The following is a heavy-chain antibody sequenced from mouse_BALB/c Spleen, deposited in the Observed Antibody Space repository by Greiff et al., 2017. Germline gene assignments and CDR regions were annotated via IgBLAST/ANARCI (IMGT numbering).Heavy chain of an antibody. CDR3: ARDERRDYAMDY. Sequence: VQLQESGPGLVAPSQSLSITCTVPGFSLTGYGVTWVRQPPGKGLEWLGMIWGDGSTDYNSALKSRLSISKDNSKSQVFLKMNSLQTDDTARYYCARDERRDYAMDYWGQGTSVTVSS. V-gene: IGHV2-6-7*01. CDR2: IWGDGST. CDR1: GFSLTGYG. J-gene: IGHJ4*01.